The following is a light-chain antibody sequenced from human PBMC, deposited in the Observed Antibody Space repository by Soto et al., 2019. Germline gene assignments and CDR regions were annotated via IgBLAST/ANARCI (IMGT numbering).Light chain of an antibody. CDR2: DVT. CDR1: NSDVGNYNF. V-gene: IGLV2-11*01. CDR3: CTSAGSFHQ. J-gene: IGLJ3*02. Sequence: QSALTQPRSVSGSPGQAVTISCTGTNSDVGNYNFVSWYQHHPGKAPKLMIYDVTKRPSGVPHRFSGSKSGNTASLTISGLQPEDEADYYCCTSAGSFHQFGGGTKLTVL.